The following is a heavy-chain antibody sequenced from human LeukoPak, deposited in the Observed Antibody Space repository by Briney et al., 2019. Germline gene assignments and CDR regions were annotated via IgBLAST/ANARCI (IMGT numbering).Heavy chain of an antibody. J-gene: IGHJ4*02. CDR3: ARDRRMLPY. D-gene: IGHD2-15*01. Sequence: GGSLRASCAASGFTFSSYAMSWVRQAPGKGLEWVSYISSSGSTIYYADSVKGRFTISRDNAKNSLYLQMNSLRAEDTAVYYCARDRRMLPYWGQGTLVTVSS. CDR1: GFTFSSYA. V-gene: IGHV3-48*04. CDR2: ISSSGSTI.